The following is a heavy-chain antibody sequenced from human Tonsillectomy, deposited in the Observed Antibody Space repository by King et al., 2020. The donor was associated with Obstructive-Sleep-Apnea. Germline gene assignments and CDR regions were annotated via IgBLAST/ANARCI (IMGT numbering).Heavy chain of an antibody. D-gene: IGHD2-2*01. CDR1: GYTFTSYG. V-gene: IGHV1-18*04. Sequence: VQLVQSGAEVKKPGASVKVSCKASGYTFTSYGISWVRQAPGQGLEWMGWISAYNGNTNYAQKLQGRVTMTTDTSTTTAYMELRSLRSDDTAMYYCARDKFLVVVPDANENIDYWGQGTLVTVSS. CDR2: ISAYNGNT. CDR3: ARDKFLVVVPDANENIDY. J-gene: IGHJ4*02.